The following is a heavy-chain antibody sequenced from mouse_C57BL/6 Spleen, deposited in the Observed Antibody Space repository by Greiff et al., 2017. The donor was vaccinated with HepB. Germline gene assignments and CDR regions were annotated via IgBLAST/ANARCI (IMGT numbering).Heavy chain of an antibody. D-gene: IGHD3-2*02. CDR3: ARPQLSLPYFGC. CDR1: GYTFTSYG. V-gene: IGHV1-81*01. Sequence: VQLQQSGAELARPGASVKLSCKASGYTFTSYGISWVKQRTGQGLEWIGDIYPRSGNTYYNEKFKGKATLTADKSSSTAYMELRSLTSEDSAVYFCARPQLSLPYFGCWGQGTTLTVSS. CDR2: IYPRSGNT. J-gene: IGHJ2*01.